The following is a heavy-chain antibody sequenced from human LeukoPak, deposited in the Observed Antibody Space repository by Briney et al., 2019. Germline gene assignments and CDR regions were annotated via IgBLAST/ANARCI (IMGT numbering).Heavy chain of an antibody. CDR3: ARVRDGYNSDGIFDY. D-gene: IGHD5-24*01. Sequence: GGSLRLSCAASGFTFSSYSMNWVRQAPGKGPEWVSSISSSSTYIYYADSVKGRFTISRDNAKNSLYLQMNSLRAEDTAVYYCARVRDGYNSDGIFDYWGQGTLVTVSS. J-gene: IGHJ4*02. CDR1: GFTFSSYS. V-gene: IGHV3-21*01. CDR2: ISSSSTYI.